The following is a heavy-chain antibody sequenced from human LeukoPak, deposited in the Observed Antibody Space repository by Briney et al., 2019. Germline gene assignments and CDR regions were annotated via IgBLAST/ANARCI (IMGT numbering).Heavy chain of an antibody. CDR2: INPRTGST. J-gene: IGHJ5*02. D-gene: IGHD5-18*01. CDR1: GYTFTGYY. CDR3: ARDFLGYSYGYSTKFDP. Sequence: ASVKVSCKASGYTFTGYYMHWVRQAPGQGLEWVGIINPRTGSTTYAQKVQGRVTVTRDTSTSTVYMELSSLRSEDTALYYCARDFLGYSYGYSTKFDPWGQGTLVTVSS. V-gene: IGHV1-46*01.